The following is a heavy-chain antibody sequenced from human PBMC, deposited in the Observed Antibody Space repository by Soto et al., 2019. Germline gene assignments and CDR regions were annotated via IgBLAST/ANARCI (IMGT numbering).Heavy chain of an antibody. D-gene: IGHD3-10*01. J-gene: IGHJ4*02. CDR2: ISDSGGIK. CDR1: GFTFSSSD. CDR3: AKELGRDFSEFDY. Sequence: PGGSLRLSCAASGFTFSSSDMIWVRQAPGKGLEWVSDISDSGGIKHYEESVKGRLTISRDNSNNTPYLKMNSIRAEDTAVYYCAKELGRDFSEFDYWGQGTQVTVSP. V-gene: IGHV3-23*01.